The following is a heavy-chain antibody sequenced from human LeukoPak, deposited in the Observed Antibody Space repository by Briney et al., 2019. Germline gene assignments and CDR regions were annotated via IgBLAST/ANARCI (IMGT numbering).Heavy chain of an antibody. V-gene: IGHV4-34*01. J-gene: IGHJ4*02. Sequence: SETLSLTCAVYGGSFSGYYWSWIRQPPGKGLEWIGEINHSGSTNYNPSLKSRVTISVDTSKNQFSLKLSSVTAADTAVYYCARLLYDRSGYYYFDYWGQGTLVTVSS. D-gene: IGHD3-22*01. CDR2: INHSGST. CDR3: ARLLYDRSGYYYFDY. CDR1: GGSFSGYY.